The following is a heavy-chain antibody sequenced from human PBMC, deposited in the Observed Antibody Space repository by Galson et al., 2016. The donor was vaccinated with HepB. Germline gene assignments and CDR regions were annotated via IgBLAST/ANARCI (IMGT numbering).Heavy chain of an antibody. J-gene: IGHJ3*02. V-gene: IGHV3-33*05. D-gene: IGHD2-15*01. CDR2: IQYDGSSK. Sequence: SLRLSCAASGFTFITSGMHWVRQAPGKGLEWVAVIQYDGSSKNYADSVKGRFTISRDNSKNTLYLQMNSLRGEDTAVYYCAREGSTVKFHCLDIWGQGTMVTVSS. CDR3: AREGSTVKFHCLDI. CDR1: GFTFITSG.